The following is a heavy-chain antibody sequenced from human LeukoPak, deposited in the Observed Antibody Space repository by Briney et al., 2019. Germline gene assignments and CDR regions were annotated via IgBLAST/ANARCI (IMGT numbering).Heavy chain of an antibody. CDR3: ARRIAVAGYFDY. V-gene: IGHV4-34*01. CDR1: GGSFSGYY. Sequence: SETLSLTCAVYGGSFSGYYWSWIRQPPGKGLEWIGEINHSGSTNYNPSLKSRVTISVDTSKNQFSLKLSSVTAADTAVYYCARRIAVAGYFDYWGQGTLVTVSP. CDR2: INHSGST. J-gene: IGHJ4*02. D-gene: IGHD6-19*01.